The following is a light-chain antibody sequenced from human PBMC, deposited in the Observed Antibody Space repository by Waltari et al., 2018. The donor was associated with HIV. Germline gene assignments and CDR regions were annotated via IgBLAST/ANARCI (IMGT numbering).Light chain of an antibody. J-gene: IGLJ1*01. CDR1: SLRTYY. CDR3: GSRDSSGYSYG. CDR2: GTN. Sequence: SSDLTQDPGLSVALGQTVRITCQGDSLRTYYAAWYQQRPGQAPNLVVYGTNNRPAGSPDQFSGSTSGNTASLTIAGAQAVDEADYYCGSRDSSGYSYGFGPGTKVTVL. V-gene: IGLV3-19*01.